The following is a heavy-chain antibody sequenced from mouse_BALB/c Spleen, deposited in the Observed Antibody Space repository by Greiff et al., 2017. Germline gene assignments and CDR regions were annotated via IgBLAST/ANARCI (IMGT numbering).Heavy chain of an antibody. J-gene: IGHJ3*01. CDR2: INPSTGYT. V-gene: IGHV1-14*01. CDR3: ARQGPAWFAY. CDR1: GYTFTSYV. Sequence: EVQLQQSGPELVKPGASVKMSCKASGYTFTSYVMHWVKQKPGQGLEWIGYINPSTGYTEYNQKFKDKATLTADKSSSTAYMQLSSLTSEDSAVYYCARQGPAWFAYWGQGTLVTVSA.